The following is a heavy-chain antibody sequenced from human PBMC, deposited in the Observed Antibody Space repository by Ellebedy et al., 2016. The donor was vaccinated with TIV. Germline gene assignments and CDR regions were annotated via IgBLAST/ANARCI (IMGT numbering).Heavy chain of an antibody. CDR1: GFTFSSYS. V-gene: IGHV3-21*01. J-gene: IGHJ6*02. CDR3: ARVGGDWVEDYYYYGMDV. D-gene: IGHD3/OR15-3a*01. CDR2: ISSSSSYI. Sequence: GGSLRLSXAASGFTFSSYSMNWVRQAPGKGLEWVSSISSSSSYIYYADSVKGRFTISRDNAKNSLYLQMNSLRAEDTAVYYCARVGGDWVEDYYYYGMDVWGQGTLVTVSS.